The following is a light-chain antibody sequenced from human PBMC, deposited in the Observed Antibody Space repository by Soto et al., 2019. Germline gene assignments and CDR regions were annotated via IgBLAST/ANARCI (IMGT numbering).Light chain of an antibody. Sequence: IEMTLSHSTLSGSVGERVAITCRASQTISSWWAWYQQKPGKAPKLLIYKASTLKSGVPSRFSGSGSGTEFTLTISSLQPDDVATDCCQLYDSYPEAFGQ. J-gene: IGKJ1*01. CDR2: KAS. V-gene: IGKV1-5*03. CDR1: QTISSW. CDR3: QLYDSYPEA.